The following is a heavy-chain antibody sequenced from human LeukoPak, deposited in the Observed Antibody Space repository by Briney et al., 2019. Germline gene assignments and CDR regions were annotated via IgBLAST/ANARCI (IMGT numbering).Heavy chain of an antibody. CDR1: EFDFSSHA. CDR2: ISISGSKT. J-gene: IGHJ4*02. D-gene: IGHD4-23*01. Sequence: PGGSLRLSCAASEFDFSSHAMTWVRQAPGKGLEWVSAISISGSKTYYADSVKGRFTISRDNSKNTLYLQMNSLRAEDTAVYYCAKDDYGGSFDYWGQGTLVTVSS. CDR3: AKDDYGGSFDY. V-gene: IGHV3-23*01.